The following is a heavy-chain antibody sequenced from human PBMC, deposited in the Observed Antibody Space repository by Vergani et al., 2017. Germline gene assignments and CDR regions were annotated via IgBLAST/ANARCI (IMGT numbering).Heavy chain of an antibody. V-gene: IGHV4-4*02. CDR1: GGSISSSNW. J-gene: IGHJ4*02. Sequence: QVQLQESGPGLVKPSGTLSLTCAVSGGSISSSNWWSWVRQPPGKGLEWIGEIYHSGSNNYNPSLKSRVTISVDKSKNQFSVKLSSVTAADTAVYYCAKKQDYYGSGSYYGFDYWGQGTLVTVSS. CDR2: IYHSGSN. D-gene: IGHD3-10*01. CDR3: AKKQDYYGSGSYYGFDY.